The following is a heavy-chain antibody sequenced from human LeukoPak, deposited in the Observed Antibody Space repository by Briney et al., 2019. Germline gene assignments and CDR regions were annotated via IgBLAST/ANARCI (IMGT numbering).Heavy chain of an antibody. J-gene: IGHJ4*02. CDR2: INTNTGNP. CDR1: GYAFTSYA. CDR3: ARDRSSMYYSGSGSYSH. Sequence: AAVKVSCKASGYAFTSYAMNWVRQAPGQGLEWMGWINTNTGNPTYAQGFTGRFVFSLDTSVSTAYLQISSLKAEDTAVYYCARDRSSMYYSGSGSYSHWGQGTLVTVSS. D-gene: IGHD3-10*01. V-gene: IGHV7-4-1*02.